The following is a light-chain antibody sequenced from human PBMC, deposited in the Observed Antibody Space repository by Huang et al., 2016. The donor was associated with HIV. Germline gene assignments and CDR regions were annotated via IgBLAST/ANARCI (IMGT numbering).Light chain of an antibody. CDR3: QQYNTYPYT. J-gene: IGKJ2*01. CDR2: GAS. Sequence: DIQMTQSPSSLSASVGATVTITCRASQGISNSLGWFQQKPGKAPKSLIYGASNLQTGVPTRFSSSASGTDFTLTISGLQPEDSATYFCQQYNTYPYTFGQGTKLEI. V-gene: IGKV1-16*01. CDR1: QGISNS.